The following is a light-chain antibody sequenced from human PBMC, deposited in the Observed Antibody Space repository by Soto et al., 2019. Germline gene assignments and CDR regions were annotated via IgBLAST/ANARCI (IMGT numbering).Light chain of an antibody. CDR3: QQLNSYPP. Sequence: DIQLTQSPSFLSASVGDRVTITCRASQGISSYLAWYQQKPGKAPKLLNYAASTLQSGVPSRFSGSGSGTEFTLTISSLQPEDFATYYCQQLNSYPPFGPGTKVDIK. CDR1: QGISSY. CDR2: AAS. V-gene: IGKV1-9*01. J-gene: IGKJ3*01.